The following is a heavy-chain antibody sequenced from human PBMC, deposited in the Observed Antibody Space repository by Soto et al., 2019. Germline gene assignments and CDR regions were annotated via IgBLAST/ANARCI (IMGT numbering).Heavy chain of an antibody. CDR1: GFTFSDYY. Sequence: QVQLVESGGGLVKPGGSLRLSCAASGFTFSDYYMSWIRQAPGKGLEWVSYISSSSSYTNYADSVKGRFTISRDNAKNSLYLQMNSLRAEDTAVYYCAREADFRVYYDILTGSFQTRYFDLRGRGTLVTVSS. CDR3: AREADFRVYYDILTGSFQTRYFDL. D-gene: IGHD3-9*01. J-gene: IGHJ2*01. V-gene: IGHV3-11*05. CDR2: ISSSSSYT.